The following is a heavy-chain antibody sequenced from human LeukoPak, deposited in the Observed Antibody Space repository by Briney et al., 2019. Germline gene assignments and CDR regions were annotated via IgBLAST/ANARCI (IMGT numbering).Heavy chain of an antibody. Sequence: GGSLRLSCAASGFTFSNAWMSWVRQAPGKGLEWVGRIKSKTDGGTTDYAAPVKGRFTISRDDSKNTLYLQMNSLKTEDTAVYYCTTDYVPLTYCYDSSGYNFDYWGQGTLVTVSS. J-gene: IGHJ4*02. CDR1: GFTFSNAW. CDR3: TTDYVPLTYCYDSSGYNFDY. V-gene: IGHV3-15*01. CDR2: IKSKTDGGTT. D-gene: IGHD3-22*01.